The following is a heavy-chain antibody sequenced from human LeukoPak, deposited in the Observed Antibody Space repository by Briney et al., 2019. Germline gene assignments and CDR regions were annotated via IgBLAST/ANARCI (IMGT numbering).Heavy chain of an antibody. J-gene: IGHJ6*02. CDR3: TRDHYYAIDF. V-gene: IGHV3-73*01. CDR2: IRNKGSNHAT. Sequence: GGSLRLSCAASGFTFGDSAINWVRRASGKGLEWIAHIRNKGSNHATTYAASVKGRFTISRDDSRNTAFLQMNSVKPEDTAIYYRTRDHYYAIDFWGQGTTVTVSS. CDR1: GFTFGDSA.